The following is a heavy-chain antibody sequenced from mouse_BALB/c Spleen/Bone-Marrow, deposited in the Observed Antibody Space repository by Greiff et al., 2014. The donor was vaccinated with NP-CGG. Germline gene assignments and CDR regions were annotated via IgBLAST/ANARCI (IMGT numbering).Heavy chain of an antibody. CDR1: GYTFTSYW. Sequence: LQQSGSELVRPGASVKLSCKASGYTFTSYWMHWVKQRPGQGLEWIGNIYPGSGSTNYDEKFKNKATLTVDTSSSTAYMQLSSLTSEYSAVYYCTRSPITTVVAKTMDYWGQGTSVTVSS. J-gene: IGHJ4*01. D-gene: IGHD1-1*01. V-gene: IGHV1S22*01. CDR3: TRSPITTVVAKTMDY. CDR2: IYPGSGST.